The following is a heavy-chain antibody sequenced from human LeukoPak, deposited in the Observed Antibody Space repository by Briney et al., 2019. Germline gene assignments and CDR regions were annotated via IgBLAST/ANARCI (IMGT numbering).Heavy chain of an antibody. Sequence: ASVKVSCKASGYTFTSYGISWVRQAPGQGLEWMGWISAYNGNTNYAQKLQGRVTMTTDTSTSTAYMELRSLRSDDTAVYYCARGPSYCSSTSCYPPLFDYWGQGTLVTVSS. V-gene: IGHV1-18*01. CDR2: ISAYNGNT. CDR1: GYTFTSYG. J-gene: IGHJ4*02. D-gene: IGHD2-2*01. CDR3: ARGPSYCSSTSCYPPLFDY.